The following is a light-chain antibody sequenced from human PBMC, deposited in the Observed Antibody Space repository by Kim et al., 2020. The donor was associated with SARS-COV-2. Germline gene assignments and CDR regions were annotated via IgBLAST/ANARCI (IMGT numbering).Light chain of an antibody. Sequence: DVVMTQSPLSLPVTLGQPASISCRSSQSLVYSYGNAYLNWFQQRPGQSPGRLIYKVSNRDSGVPDRFSGSVSGTDFTLKISRVEAEDVGVYYCMQGTHWPYSFGQGTKLEI. CDR3: MQGTHWPYS. J-gene: IGKJ2*03. CDR2: KVS. CDR1: QSLVYSYGNAY. V-gene: IGKV2-30*01.